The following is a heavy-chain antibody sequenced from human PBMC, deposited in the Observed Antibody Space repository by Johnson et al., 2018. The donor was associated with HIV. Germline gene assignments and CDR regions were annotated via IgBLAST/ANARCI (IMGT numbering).Heavy chain of an antibody. CDR1: GFTLSTYG. CDR3: AKDRYIKGASTGGDI. D-gene: IGHD2-8*02. Sequence: QVQLVESGGGVVQPGRSLRLSCAASGFTLSTYGMHWVRQAPGKGLEWVAVISYDGSNKYYADSVKGRFTTSRDNSKNTLYLQMNILRSEDTAVYYCAKDRYIKGASTGGDIWGQGTKVTVSS. V-gene: IGHV3-30*18. CDR2: ISYDGSNK. J-gene: IGHJ3*02.